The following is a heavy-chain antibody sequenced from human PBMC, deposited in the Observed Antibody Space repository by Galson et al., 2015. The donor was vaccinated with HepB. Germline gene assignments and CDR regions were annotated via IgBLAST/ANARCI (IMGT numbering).Heavy chain of an antibody. V-gene: IGHV3-23*01. CDR3: ARGYYAYYYYYGMDV. J-gene: IGHJ6*02. CDR1: GFTFNTYA. D-gene: IGHD3-10*01. CDR2: ISGGGGRT. Sequence: SLRLSCAASGFTFNTYAMAWVRQAPGKGLEGVSVISGGGGRTYHADSVKGRFTISRDNSKNTLYLQMNSLRAEDTAVYCCARGYYAYYYYYGMDVWGQGTTVTVSS.